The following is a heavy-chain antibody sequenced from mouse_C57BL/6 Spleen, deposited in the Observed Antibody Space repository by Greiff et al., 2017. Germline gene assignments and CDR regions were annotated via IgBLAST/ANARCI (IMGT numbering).Heavy chain of an antibody. CDR3: AREEIYGSSSYYFDY. Sequence: QVQLQQSGPELVKPGASVKISCKASGYAFSSSWMNWVKQRPGKGLEWIGRIYPGDGDTNYNGKFKGKATLTADKSSSTAYMQLSSLTSEDSAVYFCAREEIYGSSSYYFDYWGQGTTLTVSS. J-gene: IGHJ2*01. D-gene: IGHD1-1*01. CDR1: GYAFSSSW. CDR2: IYPGDGDT. V-gene: IGHV1-82*01.